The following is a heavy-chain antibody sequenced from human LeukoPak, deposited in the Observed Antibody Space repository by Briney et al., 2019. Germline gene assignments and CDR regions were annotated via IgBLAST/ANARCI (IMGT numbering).Heavy chain of an antibody. CDR1: GFTFSSYA. Sequence: PGGSLRLSCAASGFTFSSYAMHWVRQAPGMGLEWVAFTRSKLYGGAPEYDASVRGRFSVSREDSTSIAYLQMNSLKTEDTAVYYCARGRTVTGAKYYFDYWSQGTLVTASS. V-gene: IGHV3-49*04. CDR2: TRSKLYGGAP. J-gene: IGHJ4*02. D-gene: IGHD3/OR15-3a*01. CDR3: ARGRTVTGAKYYFDY.